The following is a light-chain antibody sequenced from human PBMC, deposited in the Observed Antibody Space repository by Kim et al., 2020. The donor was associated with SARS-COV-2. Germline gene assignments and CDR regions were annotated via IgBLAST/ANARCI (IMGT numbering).Light chain of an antibody. Sequence: QSVTISCAGTSSDVGGYNYVSWYQQHPGKAPKLMIYEVSKRPSGVPDRFSGSKSGNTASLTVSGLQAEVEADYYYSSYAGSNNPFVFGTGTKVTVL. V-gene: IGLV2-8*01. CDR3: SSYAGSNNPFV. J-gene: IGLJ1*01. CDR2: EVS. CDR1: SSDVGGYNY.